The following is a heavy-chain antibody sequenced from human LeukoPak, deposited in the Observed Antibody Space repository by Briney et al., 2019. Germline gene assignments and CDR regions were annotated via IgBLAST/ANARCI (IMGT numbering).Heavy chain of an antibody. Sequence: SETLSLTCAVYGGSFSGYYWSWIRQPPGKGLEWIGEINHSGSTNYNPSLKSRVTISVDTSKNQFSLKLSSVTAADTAVYYCASSDYPPHFQHWGQGTLVTVPS. D-gene: IGHD4-17*01. CDR3: ASSDYPPHFQH. J-gene: IGHJ1*01. CDR1: GGSFSGYY. CDR2: INHSGST. V-gene: IGHV4-34*01.